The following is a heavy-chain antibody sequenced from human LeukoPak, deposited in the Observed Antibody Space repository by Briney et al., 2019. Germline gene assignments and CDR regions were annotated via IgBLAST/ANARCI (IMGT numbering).Heavy chain of an antibody. CDR2: IYYSGST. J-gene: IGHJ4*02. CDR1: GGSISSYY. CDR3: ARQYGGNFDY. D-gene: IGHD3-16*01. Sequence: PSETLSFTCTVSGGSISSYYWSWIRQPPGKGLEWIGYIYYSGSTNYNPSLKSRVTISVDTSKNQFSLKLSSVTAADTAVYYCARQYGGNFDYWGQGTLVTVSS. V-gene: IGHV4-59*08.